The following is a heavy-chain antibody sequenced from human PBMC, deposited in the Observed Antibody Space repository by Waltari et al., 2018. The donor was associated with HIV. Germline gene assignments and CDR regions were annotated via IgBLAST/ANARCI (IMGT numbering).Heavy chain of an antibody. CDR2: ISYDGIKK. D-gene: IGHD3-10*01. Sequence: QEQLVESGGGVVQPGDVLRLSCSASGPIFGSNALPWGRQAPGKGLEWVAAISYDGIKKYYGDSLRGRFIISRDNSKKTLYLQMNTLRPEDTAIYFCAKDSSQVHWFGESLALWGQGTLVIVSS. V-gene: IGHV3-33*05. CDR3: AKDSSQVHWFGESLAL. J-gene: IGHJ4*02. CDR1: GPIFGSNA.